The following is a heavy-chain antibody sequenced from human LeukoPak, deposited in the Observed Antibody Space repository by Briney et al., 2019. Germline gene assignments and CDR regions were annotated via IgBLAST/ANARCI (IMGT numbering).Heavy chain of an antibody. CDR2: ISYDGSNK. Sequence: PGGSLRLSCAASGFTFSSYGMHWVRQAPGKGLEWVAVISYDGSNKYYADSVKGRFTISRDNSKNTLYLQMNSLRAEDTAVYYCAKDSGSGSYYILGDYWGQGTLVTVSS. J-gene: IGHJ4*02. CDR3: AKDSGSGSYYILGDY. D-gene: IGHD3-10*01. V-gene: IGHV3-30*18. CDR1: GFTFSSYG.